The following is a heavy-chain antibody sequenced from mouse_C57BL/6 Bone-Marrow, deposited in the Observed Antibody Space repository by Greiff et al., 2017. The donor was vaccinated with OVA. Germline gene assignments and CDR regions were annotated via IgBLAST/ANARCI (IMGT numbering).Heavy chain of an antibody. CDR2: IRSKSSNYAT. CDR3: VRDDYDVGGYAMDY. D-gene: IGHD2-4*01. Sequence: EVQRVESGGGLVQPKGSLKLSCAASGFTFNTYAMHWVRQAPGKGLEWVARIRSKSSNYATYYADSVKDRFTISRDVSQSMLYLQMNNLKTEDTAMYYCVRDDYDVGGYAMDYWGQGTSVTVSS. V-gene: IGHV10-3*01. CDR1: GFTFNTYA. J-gene: IGHJ4*01.